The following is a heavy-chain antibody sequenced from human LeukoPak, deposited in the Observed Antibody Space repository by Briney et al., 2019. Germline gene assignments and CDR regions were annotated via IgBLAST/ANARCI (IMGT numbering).Heavy chain of an antibody. D-gene: IGHD5-24*01. Sequence: GRSLRLSCAASGFTFSSYAMHWVRQAPGKGLEWVAVISYDGSNKYYADSVKGRFTISRDNSKNTLYLQMNSLRAEDTAVCYCARDRDGYNLSWGQGTLVTVSS. J-gene: IGHJ4*02. CDR1: GFTFSSYA. CDR2: ISYDGSNK. V-gene: IGHV3-30*04. CDR3: ARDRDGYNLS.